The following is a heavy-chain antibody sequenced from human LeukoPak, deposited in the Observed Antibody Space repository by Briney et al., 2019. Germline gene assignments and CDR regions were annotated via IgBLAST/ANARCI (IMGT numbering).Heavy chain of an antibody. J-gene: IGHJ3*02. CDR3: ARAMYYYDSSGYFILSSGAFDI. D-gene: IGHD3-22*01. Sequence: NPSETLSLTCTVSGGSISSGDYYWSWIRQPPGKGLEWIGYFYYSGSTYYNPSLKSRVTISVDTSKNQFSLKLSSVTAADTAVYYCARAMYYYDSSGYFILSSGAFDIWGQGTMVTVSS. CDR1: GGSISSGDYY. CDR2: FYYSGST. V-gene: IGHV4-30-4*01.